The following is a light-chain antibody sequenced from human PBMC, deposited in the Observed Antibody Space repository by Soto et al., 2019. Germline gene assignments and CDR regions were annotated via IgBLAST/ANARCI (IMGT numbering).Light chain of an antibody. CDR2: HAS. CDR1: QGVSNK. Sequence: EVVMTQSPATLSVSPGERATLSCRASQGVSNKLAWFQQKPGQAPRLLIYHASTRATGIPARFSGSGSGTEFTLIISSLQSEDFAVYYCQQYYNWWTFGQGTKVDIK. V-gene: IGKV3-15*01. J-gene: IGKJ1*01. CDR3: QQYYNWWT.